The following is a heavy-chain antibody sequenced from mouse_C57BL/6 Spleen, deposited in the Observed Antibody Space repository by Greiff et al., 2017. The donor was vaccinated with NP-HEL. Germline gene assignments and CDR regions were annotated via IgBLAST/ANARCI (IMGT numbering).Heavy chain of an antibody. D-gene: IGHD2-12*01. Sequence: EVQLQQSGAELVKPGASVKLSCTASGFNITDYYMHWVKQRTEQGLEWIGRIDPEDGETKYAPKFQGKATITADTSSNTAYLQLSSLTSEDTAVYYCAYSQRGGSFAYWGQGTLVTVSA. CDR1: GFNITDYY. J-gene: IGHJ3*01. CDR3: AYSQRGGSFAY. V-gene: IGHV14-2*01. CDR2: IDPEDGET.